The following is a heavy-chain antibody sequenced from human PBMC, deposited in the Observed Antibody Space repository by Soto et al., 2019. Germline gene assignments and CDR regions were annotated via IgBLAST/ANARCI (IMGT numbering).Heavy chain of an antibody. J-gene: IGHJ5*02. CDR2: INAGNGNT. D-gene: IGHD3-9*01. Sequence: QVQLVQSGAEVKKPGASVKVSCKTSTYSFTTSAIHWVRQAPGQRLEWMGWINAGNGNTKYSQKFQDRVAFTRDTSASTAYMELSSLRSEDTAVYYCAMSRVFLRHFPGRQWFDPWGQGTLVTVSS. CDR1: TYSFTTSA. V-gene: IGHV1-3*01. CDR3: AMSRVFLRHFPGRQWFDP.